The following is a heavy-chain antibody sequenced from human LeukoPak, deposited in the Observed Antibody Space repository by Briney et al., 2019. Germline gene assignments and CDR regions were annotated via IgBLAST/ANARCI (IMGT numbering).Heavy chain of an antibody. CDR3: AQRPYCSSTSCYPFV. J-gene: IGHJ4*02. CDR2: IIPIFGTA. Sequence: GASVKVSCKASGGTFSSYAISWVRQAPGQGLEWMGGIIPIFGTANYAQKFQGRVTITTGESTSTAYMELSSLRSEDTAVYYCAQRPYCSSTSCYPFVWGQGTLVTVSS. V-gene: IGHV1-69*05. CDR1: GGTFSSYA. D-gene: IGHD2-2*01.